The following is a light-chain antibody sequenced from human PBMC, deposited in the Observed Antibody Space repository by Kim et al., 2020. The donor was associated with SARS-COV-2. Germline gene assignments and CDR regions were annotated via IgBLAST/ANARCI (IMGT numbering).Light chain of an antibody. CDR3: QQHSRSPWT. J-gene: IGKJ1*01. CDR1: QSVTISN. Sequence: EIVLTQSPGTLSLSPGERATLSCRASQSVTISNLAWYQQTLGQAPRLLIYGTSTRATGVPDRCRGGGSGTDFTLIISSLEPEDFAVYFCQQHSRSPWTFGQGTKVDIK. CDR2: GTS. V-gene: IGKV3-20*01.